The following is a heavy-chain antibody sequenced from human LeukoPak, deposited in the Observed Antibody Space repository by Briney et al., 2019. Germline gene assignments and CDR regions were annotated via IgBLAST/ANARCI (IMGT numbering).Heavy chain of an antibody. D-gene: IGHD6-13*01. CDR1: EFSVGSNY. J-gene: IGHJ4*02. CDR3: ARGSIAAADGGFDY. Sequence: GGSLRLSCAASEFSVGSNYMTWVRQAPGKGLEWVSLIYSGGSTYYADSVKGRFTISRDNSKNTLYLQMNSLRAEDTAVYYCARGSIAAADGGFDYWGQGTLVTVSS. V-gene: IGHV3-66*01. CDR2: IYSGGST.